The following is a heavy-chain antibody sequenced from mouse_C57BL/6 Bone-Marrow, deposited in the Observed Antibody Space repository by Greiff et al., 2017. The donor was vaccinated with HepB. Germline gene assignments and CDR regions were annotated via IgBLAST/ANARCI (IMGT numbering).Heavy chain of an antibody. V-gene: IGHV6-3*01. CDR2: IRLKSDNYAT. CDR3: TGVTTVVAGLDY. CDR1: GFTFSNYW. J-gene: IGHJ2*01. Sequence: EVKLEESGGGLVQPGGSMKLSCVASGFTFSNYWMNWVRQSPEKGLEWVAQIRLKSDNYATHYAESVKGRFTISRDDSKSSVYLQMNNLRAEDTGIYYCTGVTTVVAGLDYWGQGTTLTVSS. D-gene: IGHD1-1*01.